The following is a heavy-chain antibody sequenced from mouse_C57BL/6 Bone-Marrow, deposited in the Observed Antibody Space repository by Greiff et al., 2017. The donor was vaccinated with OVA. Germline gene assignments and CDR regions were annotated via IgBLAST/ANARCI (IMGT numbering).Heavy chain of an antibody. J-gene: IGHJ3*01. CDR1: GFTFSSYG. CDR3: ARRSYGNSSWFAY. CDR2: ISSGGSYT. V-gene: IGHV5-6*02. D-gene: IGHD2-1*01. Sequence: EVNLVESGGDLVKPGGSLKLSCAASGFTFSSYGMSWVRQTPDKRLEWVATISSGGSYTYYPDSVKGRFTISRDNAKNTLYLQMSRLKSEDTAMYYCARRSYGNSSWFAYWGQGTLVTVSA.